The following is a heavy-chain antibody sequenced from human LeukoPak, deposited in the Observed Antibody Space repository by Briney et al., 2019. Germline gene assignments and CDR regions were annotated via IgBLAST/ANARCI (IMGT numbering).Heavy chain of an antibody. CDR1: GGSFRGYY. Sequence: SETLSLTCAVYGGSFRGYYWSWIRQPPGKGLEWIGEINHSGSTNYNPSLKSRVTISVDTSKNQFSLKLSSVTAADTAVYYCARGPGYCSSTSCYVSYYYYYGMDVWGKGTTVTVSS. CDR2: INHSGST. CDR3: ARGPGYCSSTSCYVSYYYYYGMDV. J-gene: IGHJ6*04. V-gene: IGHV4-34*01. D-gene: IGHD2-2*01.